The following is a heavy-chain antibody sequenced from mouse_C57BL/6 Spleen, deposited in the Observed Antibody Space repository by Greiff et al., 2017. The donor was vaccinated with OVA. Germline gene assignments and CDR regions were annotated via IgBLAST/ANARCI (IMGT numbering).Heavy chain of an antibody. CDR2: INPGSGGT. CDR1: GYAFTNYL. D-gene: IGHD4-1*01. CDR3: LTAWFAY. J-gene: IGHJ3*01. V-gene: IGHV1-54*01. Sequence: VQLQQSGAELVRPGTSVKVSCKASGYAFTNYLIEWVKQRPGQGLEWIGVINPGSGGTNYNEKFKGKATLTADKSSSTAYMQLSSLTSEDSAVYCCLTAWFAYWGQGTLGTVSA.